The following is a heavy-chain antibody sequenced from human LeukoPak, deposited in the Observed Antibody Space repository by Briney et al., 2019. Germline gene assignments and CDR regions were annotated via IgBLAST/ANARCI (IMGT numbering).Heavy chain of an antibody. CDR3: ARDLAYDILTGYYHFDY. D-gene: IGHD3-9*01. CDR1: GYTFTSYD. J-gene: IGHJ4*02. CDR2: MNPNSGNT. Sequence: ASVNVSCKASGYTFTSYDINWVRQATGQGLEWMGWMNPNSGNTGYAQKFQGRVTMTRNTSISTAYMELSSLRSEDTAVYYCARDLAYDILTGYYHFDYWGQGTLVTVSS. V-gene: IGHV1-8*01.